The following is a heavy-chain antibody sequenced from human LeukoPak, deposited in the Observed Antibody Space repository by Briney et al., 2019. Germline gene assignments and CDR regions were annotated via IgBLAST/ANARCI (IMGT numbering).Heavy chain of an antibody. V-gene: IGHV1-2*02. D-gene: IGHD4-11*01. CDR3: ARTVTTRLFYFDY. Sequence: GASVKVSCKASGYTFTGYYMHWVRQAPGQGLEWMGWINPNSGGTNYAQKFQGRVTITRDTSISTAYMELTSLRSDDTAVYYCARTVTTRLFYFDYWGQGSLVTVSS. CDR2: INPNSGGT. CDR1: GYTFTGYY. J-gene: IGHJ4*02.